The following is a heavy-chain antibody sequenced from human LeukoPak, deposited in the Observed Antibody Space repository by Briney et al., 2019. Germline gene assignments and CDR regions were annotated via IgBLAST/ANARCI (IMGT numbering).Heavy chain of an antibody. V-gene: IGHV1-69*13. Sequence: SVKVSCKASGGTFSSYAISWVRQAPGQGLEWMGGIIPIFGTANHAQKFQGRVTITADESTSTAYMELSSLRSEDTAVYYCATSPYYDSSGYLYYGMDVWGQGTTVTVSS. J-gene: IGHJ6*02. CDR1: GGTFSSYA. D-gene: IGHD3-22*01. CDR3: ATSPYYDSSGYLYYGMDV. CDR2: IIPIFGTA.